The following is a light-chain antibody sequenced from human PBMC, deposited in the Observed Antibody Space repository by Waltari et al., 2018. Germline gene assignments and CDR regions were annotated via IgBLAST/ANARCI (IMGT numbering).Light chain of an antibody. CDR1: QSISDY. CDR3: QQSYSSPWT. Sequence: IQMTQSQPALSASVGDRVAITCRASQSISDYLHWYQQKPGKAPRVLIYTASSLQRGVPTRFSGSGSGTEFTLTISTLQPEDAATYYCQQSYSSPWTFGQGTEVEIK. CDR2: TAS. J-gene: IGKJ1*01. V-gene: IGKV1-39*01.